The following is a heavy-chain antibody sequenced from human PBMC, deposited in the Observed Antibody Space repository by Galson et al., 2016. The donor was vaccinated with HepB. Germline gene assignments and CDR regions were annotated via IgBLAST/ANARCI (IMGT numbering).Heavy chain of an antibody. CDR3: ASQNYDRLSGYYYLGD. CDR1: NYTSSSFG. D-gene: IGHD3-3*01. J-gene: IGHJ4*02. V-gene: IGHV1-18*01. CDR2: ISAYNGYK. Sequence: SVKVSCKASNYTSSSFGVSWVRQAPGQGPEWMGWISAYNGYKSTAQKFQDRLTMTTDTSTTTAYMKLRSLRSDDTAVYYSASQNYDRLSGYYYLGDWGQGTLVTVSS.